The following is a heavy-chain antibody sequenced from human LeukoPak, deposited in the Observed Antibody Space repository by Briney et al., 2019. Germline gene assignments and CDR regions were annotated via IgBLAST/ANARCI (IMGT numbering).Heavy chain of an antibody. V-gene: IGHV1-2*02. CDR3: APPGYYFDGSGYYPLTY. D-gene: IGHD3-22*01. J-gene: IGHJ4*02. CDR2: IHLNRGGA. CDR1: GYTFTGYF. Sequence: ASVKVSCKASGYTFTGYFMLWVRQAAGQGLEWMGWIHLNRGGASDAGKLQGRGTRTRDTSISTAYMELSRLRSDDTAVYYSAPPGYYFDGSGYYPLTYWGQGTLVSVSS.